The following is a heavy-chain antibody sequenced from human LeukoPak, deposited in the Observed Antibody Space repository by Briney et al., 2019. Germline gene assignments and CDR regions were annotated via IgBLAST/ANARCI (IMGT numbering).Heavy chain of an antibody. Sequence: GGSLRLSCAASGFTFSSYSMNWVRQAPGKGLEWVSAISGSGGSTYYADSVKGRFTISRDNSKNTLYLQMNSLRAEDTAVYYCAKGPATKLLWFGELWTGACDYWGQGTLVTVSS. V-gene: IGHV3-23*01. CDR3: AKGPATKLLWFGELWTGACDY. CDR2: ISGSGGST. J-gene: IGHJ4*02. CDR1: GFTFSSYS. D-gene: IGHD3-10*01.